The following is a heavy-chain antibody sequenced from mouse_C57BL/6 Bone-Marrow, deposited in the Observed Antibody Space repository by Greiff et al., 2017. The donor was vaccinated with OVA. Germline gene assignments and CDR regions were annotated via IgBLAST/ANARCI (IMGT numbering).Heavy chain of an antibody. V-gene: IGHV5-12*01. J-gene: IGHJ3*01. Sequence: EVMLVESGGGLVQPGGSLKLSCAASGFTFSDYYMYWVRPTPEKRLEWVAYISNGGGSTSYPDTVKGRFTISRDNAKNTLYLQLSRLKSEDTAMYYGARHGGYYVGFAYWGQGTLVTVSA. CDR1: GFTFSDYY. D-gene: IGHD2-3*01. CDR3: ARHGGYYVGFAY. CDR2: ISNGGGST.